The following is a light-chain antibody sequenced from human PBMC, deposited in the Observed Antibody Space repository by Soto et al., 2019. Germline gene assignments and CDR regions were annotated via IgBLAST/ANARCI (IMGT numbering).Light chain of an antibody. J-gene: IGLJ3*02. CDR2: DVS. Sequence: QSVLTQPASVSGSPGQSITISCTGTSSVVGGYNYVSWYQQHPGKAPKLMIYDVSNRPSGVSNRFSGSKSGNTASLTISGLQAEDEADYYCGSYTSSSTLVFGGGTKLTVL. CDR3: GSYTSSSTLV. CDR1: SSVVGGYNY. V-gene: IGLV2-14*01.